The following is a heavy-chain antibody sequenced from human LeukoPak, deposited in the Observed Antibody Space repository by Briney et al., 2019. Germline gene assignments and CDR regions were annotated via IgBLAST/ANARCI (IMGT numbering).Heavy chain of an antibody. CDR1: GGTLSSYA. CDR2: IIPIFGTA. J-gene: IGHJ4*02. Sequence: GASVKVSCKASGGTLSSYAISWVRQAPGQGLEWMGGIIPIFGTANYAQKFQGRVTITADESTSTAYMELSSLRSEDTAVYYCAREPCSGWYRFRCYFDYWGQGTLVTVSS. CDR3: AREPCSGWYRFRCYFDY. V-gene: IGHV1-69*13. D-gene: IGHD6-19*01.